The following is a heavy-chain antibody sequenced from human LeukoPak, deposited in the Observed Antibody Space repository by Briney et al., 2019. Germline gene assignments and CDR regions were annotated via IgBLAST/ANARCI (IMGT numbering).Heavy chain of an antibody. D-gene: IGHD6-13*01. V-gene: IGHV3-21*01. Sequence: GGSLRLSCAASGFTFSSDSMNWVRQAPGKGLEWVSSISSSSSYIYYADSVKGRFTISRDNAKNSLYLQMNSLRAEDTAVYYCARVPHGSGYSSSWYPRWFDPWGQGTLVTVSS. CDR3: ARVPHGSGYSSSWYPRWFDP. CDR1: GFTFSSDS. CDR2: ISSSSSYI. J-gene: IGHJ5*02.